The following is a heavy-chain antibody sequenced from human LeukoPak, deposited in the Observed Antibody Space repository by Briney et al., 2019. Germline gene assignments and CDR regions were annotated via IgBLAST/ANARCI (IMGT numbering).Heavy chain of an antibody. CDR2: ISGSGGST. Sequence: GGSLRLSCAASGFTFSSYAMSWVRQAPGKGLEWVSAISGSGGSTYYADSVKGRFNISRDNSKNTLYLQMNSLRAEDTAVYYCAAHSSSWPYWYFDLWGRGTLVTVSS. J-gene: IGHJ2*01. D-gene: IGHD6-13*01. CDR1: GFTFSSYA. CDR3: AAHSSSWPYWYFDL. V-gene: IGHV3-23*01.